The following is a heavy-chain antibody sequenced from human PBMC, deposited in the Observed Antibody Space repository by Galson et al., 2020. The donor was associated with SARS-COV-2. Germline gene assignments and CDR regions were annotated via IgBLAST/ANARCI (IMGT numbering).Heavy chain of an antibody. V-gene: IGHV5-51*01. D-gene: IGHD6-19*01. J-gene: IGHJ4*02. CDR3: ARHGASSGWYEGIDY. CDR2: IYPGDSYT. Sequence: GESLKISCKGSGYSFTNYWIGWVRQMPGKGLEWMGVIYPGDSYTISRPSFQGQVTISVDKSISTAYLQWSSLKASDTAIYYCARHGASSGWYEGIDYWGQGTLVTVSS. CDR1: GYSFTNYW.